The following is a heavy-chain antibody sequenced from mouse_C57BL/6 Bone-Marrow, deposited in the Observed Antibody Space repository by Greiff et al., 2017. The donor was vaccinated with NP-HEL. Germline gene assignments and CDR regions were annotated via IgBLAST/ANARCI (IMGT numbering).Heavy chain of an antibody. V-gene: IGHV1-19*01. CDR3: ARWDYTTY. CDR1: GYTFTDYY. CDR2: INPYNGGT. D-gene: IGHD2-12*01. J-gene: IGHJ3*01. Sequence: EVKLMESGPVLVKPGASVKMSCKASGYTFTDYYMNWVKQSHGKSLEWIGVINPYNGGTSYNQKFKGKATLTVDKSSSTAYMELNSLTSEDSAVYYCARWDYTTYWGQGTLVTVSA.